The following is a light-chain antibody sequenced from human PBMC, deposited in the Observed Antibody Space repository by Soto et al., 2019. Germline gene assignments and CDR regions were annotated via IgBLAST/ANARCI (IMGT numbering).Light chain of an antibody. CDR1: QSVSSNH. J-gene: IGKJ2*01. CDR2: GAS. V-gene: IGKV3D-20*02. CDR3: QQRSNWPPYT. Sequence: EIVLTQSPGTLSLAPGERATLSCRASQSVSSNHLAWYQQKPGQSPRLLIYGASNRATGIPDRFSGSGSGTDFTLTISRLEPEDFAVYYCQQRSNWPPYTFGQGTKVDIK.